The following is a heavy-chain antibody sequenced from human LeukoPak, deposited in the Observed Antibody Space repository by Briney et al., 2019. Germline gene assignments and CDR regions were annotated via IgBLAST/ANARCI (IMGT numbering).Heavy chain of an antibody. CDR1: GGTFSSYA. CDR2: IIPIFGTA. D-gene: IGHD2-2*01. CDR3: ARDLEAVVVVPAAYTPFDP. V-gene: IGHV1-69*06. Sequence: GASVKVSCKASGGTFSSYAISWVRQAPGQGLEWMGGIIPIFGTANYAQKFQGRVTITADKSTSTAYMELSSLRSEDTAVYYCARDLEAVVVVPAAYTPFDPWGQGTLVTVSS. J-gene: IGHJ5*02.